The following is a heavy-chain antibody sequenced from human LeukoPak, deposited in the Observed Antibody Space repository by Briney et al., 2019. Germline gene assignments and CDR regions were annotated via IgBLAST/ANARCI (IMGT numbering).Heavy chain of an antibody. D-gene: IGHD6-6*01. J-gene: IGHJ4*02. Sequence: SETLSLTCSVSGGSIKNYYWSWIRQPAGKGLEWIGEINHSGSTNYNPSLKSRVTISVDTSKNQFSLKLSSVTAADTAVYYCARGYSSSRFDYWGQGTLVTVSS. CDR2: INHSGST. CDR3: ARGYSSSRFDY. CDR1: GGSIKNYY. V-gene: IGHV4-34*01.